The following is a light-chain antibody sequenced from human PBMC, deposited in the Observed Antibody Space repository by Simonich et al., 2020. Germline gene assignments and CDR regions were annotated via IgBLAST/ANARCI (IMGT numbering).Light chain of an antibody. CDR1: SSDVGGYNY. Sequence: QSALTQPASVSGSPGQSIPISCPGTSSDVGGYNYVSWYQQHPGKTPKLMIYDVSKRPSGVSNRVSGSKSGNTASRTISGLQAEDEADYYCSSYTSSSTLVFGGGTKLTVL. J-gene: IGLJ2*01. V-gene: IGLV2-14*01. CDR2: DVS. CDR3: SSYTSSSTLV.